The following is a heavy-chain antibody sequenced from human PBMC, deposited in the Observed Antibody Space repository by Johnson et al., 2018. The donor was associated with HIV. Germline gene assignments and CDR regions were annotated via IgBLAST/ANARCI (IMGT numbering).Heavy chain of an antibody. Sequence: VQLVESGGGAVRPGGSLRLSCVVSGFTFEDYGMSWVRQAPGKGLEWVSAINWNGGSTTYADSVKGRFIISRDNAKNTVYLQMDSLRDEDMAVYYCARGALGSFDIWGQGTMVTVSS. CDR2: INWNGGST. D-gene: IGHD3-10*01. J-gene: IGHJ3*02. CDR3: ARGALGSFDI. V-gene: IGHV3-20*04. CDR1: GFTFEDYG.